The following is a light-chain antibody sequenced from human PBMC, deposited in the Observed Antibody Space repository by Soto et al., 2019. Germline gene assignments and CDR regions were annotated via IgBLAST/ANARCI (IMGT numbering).Light chain of an antibody. V-gene: IGKV3-20*01. Sequence: EIVLTQSPGTVSLSPGERATLSCRASQSVSSRNLAWYRQKPGQAPSLLIFGASHRATGIPDRFSGSGSGTDFTLTISRLEPEECAVYYCLRYGDSPPAYTFGQGTKLEIK. CDR3: LRYGDSPPAYT. CDR2: GAS. CDR1: QSVSSRN. J-gene: IGKJ2*01.